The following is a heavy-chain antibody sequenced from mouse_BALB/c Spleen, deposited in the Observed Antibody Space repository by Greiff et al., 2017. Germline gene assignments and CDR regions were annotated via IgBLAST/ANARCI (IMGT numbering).Heavy chain of an antibody. V-gene: IGHV5-6-3*01. J-gene: IGHJ3*01. CDR3: ARQGDGYFAY. D-gene: IGHD2-3*01. Sequence: EVKLVESGGGLVQPGGSLKLSCAASGFTFSSYGMSWVRQTPDKRLELVATINSNGGSTYYPDSVKGRFTISRDNAKNTLYLQMSSLKSEDTAMYYCARQGDGYFAYWGQGTLVTVSA. CDR2: INSNGGST. CDR1: GFTFSSYG.